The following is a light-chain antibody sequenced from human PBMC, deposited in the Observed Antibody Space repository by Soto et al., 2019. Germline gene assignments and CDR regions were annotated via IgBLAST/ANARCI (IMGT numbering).Light chain of an antibody. CDR2: GAS. Sequence: EIGLTQSPGTLSLSPGERATLSCRASQSVSSSYLAWYQQKPGQAPRLLIYGASSRATCIPDRFSGSGSGTDFTITISRLEPEDFAGYYCQQYGSSPPLTFGGGTKVEIK. J-gene: IGKJ4*01. V-gene: IGKV3-20*01. CDR3: QQYGSSPPLT. CDR1: QSVSSSY.